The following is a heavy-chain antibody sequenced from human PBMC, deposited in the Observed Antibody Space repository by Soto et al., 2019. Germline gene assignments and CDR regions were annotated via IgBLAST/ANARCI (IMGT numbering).Heavy chain of an antibody. CDR3: ARGRYDFWSGYYRVAAFDI. J-gene: IGHJ3*02. CDR2: ISTYNGNT. D-gene: IGHD3-3*01. Sequence: ASVKVSCKASGYTFTSCGISWVRQAPGQGLERLGWISTYNGNTNYAQKLQGRVTMTTDTSTSTAYMELRSLRSDDTAVYYCARGRYDFWSGYYRVAAFDIWGQGTMVTVSS. V-gene: IGHV1-18*04. CDR1: GYTFTSCG.